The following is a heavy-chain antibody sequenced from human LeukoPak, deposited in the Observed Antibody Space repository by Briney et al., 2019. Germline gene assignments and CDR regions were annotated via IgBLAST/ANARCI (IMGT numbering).Heavy chain of an antibody. CDR2: ISGSGGST. J-gene: IGHJ4*02. D-gene: IGHD3-22*01. Sequence: GGSLRLSCAASGFTFSSYAMSWVRQAPGKGLEWVSAISGSGGSTYYADSVKGRFTISRDNSKNTLYLQMNSLRAEDTAVYYCAKVGGLYYYDSSGNPFFDYWGQGTLVTVS. CDR1: GFTFSSYA. CDR3: AKVGGLYYYDSSGNPFFDY. V-gene: IGHV3-23*01.